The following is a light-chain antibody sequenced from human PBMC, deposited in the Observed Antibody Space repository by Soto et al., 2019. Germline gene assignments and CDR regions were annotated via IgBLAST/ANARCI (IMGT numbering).Light chain of an antibody. CDR3: SSFTSSITYV. CDR1: SSDVGGYNS. Sequence: QSALTQPASVSGSPGQSITISCTGTSSDVGGYNSVSWYRQDPGKAPKLMIYDVTNRPSGVSNRFSGSKSGNTASLTISGLQAEGEADYYCSSFTSSITYVFGTGTKVTVL. V-gene: IGLV2-14*01. J-gene: IGLJ1*01. CDR2: DVT.